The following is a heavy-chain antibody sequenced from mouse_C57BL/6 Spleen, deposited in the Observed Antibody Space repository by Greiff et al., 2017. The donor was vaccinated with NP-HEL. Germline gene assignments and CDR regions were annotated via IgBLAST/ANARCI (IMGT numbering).Heavy chain of an antibody. CDR1: GFTFSSYA. J-gene: IGHJ3*01. CDR2: ISSGGDYI. D-gene: IGHD5-1*01. CDR3: TRELEYGCAY. V-gene: IGHV5-9-1*02. Sequence: EVMLVESGEGLVKPGGSLKLSCAASGFTFSSYAMSWVRQTPEKRLEWVAYISSGGDYIYYADTVKGRFTISRDNARNTLYLQMSSLKSEDTDMYYCTRELEYGCAYWGQGTLVTVSA.